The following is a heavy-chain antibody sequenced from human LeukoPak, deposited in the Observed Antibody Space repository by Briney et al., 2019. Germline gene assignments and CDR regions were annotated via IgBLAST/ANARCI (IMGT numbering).Heavy chain of an antibody. J-gene: IGHJ3*02. CDR2: INPNSGGT. CDR1: GYTFTGYY. Sequence: ASVKVSCKASGYTFTGYYMHWVRQAPGQGLEWMGWINPNSGGTNYAQKFQGRVTMTRDTSISTAYMELSRLRSDDTAVYYCARITYAPRAYAAFDIWGQGTMVTVSS. D-gene: IGHD2-2*01. V-gene: IGHV1-2*02. CDR3: ARITYAPRAYAAFDI.